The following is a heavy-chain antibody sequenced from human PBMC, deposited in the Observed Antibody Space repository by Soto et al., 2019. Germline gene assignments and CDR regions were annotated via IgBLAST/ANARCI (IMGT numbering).Heavy chain of an antibody. CDR2: INHSGST. Sequence: SETLSLTCAVYGGSFSGYYWSWIRQPPGKGLEWIGEINHSGSTNYNPSLKSRVTISVDTSKNQFSLKLSSVTAADTAVYYCARGPRYRSYWFDPWGQGTLVTVSS. CDR3: ARGPRYRSYWFDP. D-gene: IGHD5-12*01. CDR1: GGSFSGYY. J-gene: IGHJ5*02. V-gene: IGHV4-34*01.